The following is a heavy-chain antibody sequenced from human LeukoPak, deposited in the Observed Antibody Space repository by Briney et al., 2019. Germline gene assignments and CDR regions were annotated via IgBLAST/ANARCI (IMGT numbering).Heavy chain of an antibody. Sequence: GASVKVSCKASGYTFTNYAMQWVRQAPGQRLEWMGWINAGNGNTKYSQKFQGRVTMTRNTSISTAYMELSSLRSEDTAVYYCARGADLLRYFDWSPNWFDPWGQGTLVTVSS. CDR3: ARGADLLRYFDWSPNWFDP. D-gene: IGHD3-9*01. CDR2: INAGNGNT. J-gene: IGHJ5*02. CDR1: GYTFTNYA. V-gene: IGHV1-3*01.